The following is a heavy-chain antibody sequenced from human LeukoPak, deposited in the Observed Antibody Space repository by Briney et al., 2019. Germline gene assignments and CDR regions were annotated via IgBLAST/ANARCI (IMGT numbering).Heavy chain of an antibody. V-gene: IGHV1-69*06. CDR2: IIPIFATT. D-gene: IGHD4-11*01. Sequence: GASVKVSCKASGYSFTVYYIYWVRQAPGQGLEWMAGIIPIFATTNYAQKFQGRVTITADKSTSTAYMELSSLRSEDTAVYYCARVRGDYSNYFDNWGQGTLVTVSS. CDR1: GYSFTVYY. J-gene: IGHJ4*02. CDR3: ARVRGDYSNYFDN.